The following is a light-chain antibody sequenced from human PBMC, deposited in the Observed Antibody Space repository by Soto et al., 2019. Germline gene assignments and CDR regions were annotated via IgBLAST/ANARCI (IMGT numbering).Light chain of an antibody. CDR3: QHLKTYPQT. J-gene: IGKJ1*01. CDR1: QTISSW. V-gene: IGKV1-5*01. Sequence: DIQMSQSPSTLSASVGDRVTITCRASQTISSWLAWYQQKPGKAPKLLIYAASTLESGVSSRFSGRGSGTEFTLTISSLQPEDFATYYCQHLKTYPQTFGQGTKVDIK. CDR2: AAS.